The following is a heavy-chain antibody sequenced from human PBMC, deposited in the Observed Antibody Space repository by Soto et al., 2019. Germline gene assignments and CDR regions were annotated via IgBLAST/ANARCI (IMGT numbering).Heavy chain of an antibody. CDR3: ARPRYTFAQILDA. Sequence: QVQLVQSGPEVKKPGASVKVSCKTSGYTFSNFGVSWVRQAPGQGLEWMGWINIYNGNPNYAQKFQDRVTMTTDTSTSTAYMELRTLKFDDQAVYYCARPRYTFAQILDAWGQGTLLTVSS. D-gene: IGHD2-2*02. CDR2: INIYNGNP. V-gene: IGHV1-18*01. CDR1: GYTFSNFG. J-gene: IGHJ5*02.